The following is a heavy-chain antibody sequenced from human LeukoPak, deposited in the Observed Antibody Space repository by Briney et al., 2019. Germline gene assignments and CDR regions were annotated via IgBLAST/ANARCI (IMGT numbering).Heavy chain of an antibody. CDR3: ARDRGVVTPFDY. Sequence: GASVNVSCKASGYTFTGYYMHWVRQAPGQGLEWMGWINPNSGGTNYAQKFQGRVTMTRDTSISTAYMELSRLRSDDTAVYYCARDRGVVTPFDYWGQGTLVTVSS. V-gene: IGHV1-2*02. J-gene: IGHJ4*02. CDR2: INPNSGGT. D-gene: IGHD4-23*01. CDR1: GYTFTGYY.